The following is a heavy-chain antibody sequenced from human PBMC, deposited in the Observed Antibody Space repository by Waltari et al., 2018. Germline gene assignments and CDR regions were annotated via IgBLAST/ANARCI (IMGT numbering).Heavy chain of an antibody. J-gene: IGHJ6*03. V-gene: IGHV1-69*12. CDR1: GGTFSSYA. D-gene: IGHD2-2*01. Sequence: QVQLVQSGAEVKKPGSSVKVSCKASGGTFSSYAISWVRQAPGQGLEWMGGIIPIFGTANYAQKFQGRVTITADESTSTAYMELSSLRSEDTAVYYCARARVYCSSTSCFEGYYYMDVWGKGTTVTISS. CDR3: ARARVYCSSTSCFEGYYYMDV. CDR2: IIPIFGTA.